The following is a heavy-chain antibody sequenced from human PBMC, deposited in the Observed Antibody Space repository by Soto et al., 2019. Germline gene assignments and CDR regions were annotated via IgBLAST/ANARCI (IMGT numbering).Heavy chain of an antibody. D-gene: IGHD5-18*01. CDR3: ARQKAYSYAGMDN. CDR1: GYTFTSFR. V-gene: IGHV1-18*01. Sequence: QVQLLQSGAEVRKPGASVNVSCKASGYTFTSFRVRWVRQAPGQGLEWMGWISPYNGNTYYAQKFQGRVTFTIDTSTSTAYIELRSLRSDDTAVYYCARQKAYSYAGMDNWGQGTLVSVAS. J-gene: IGHJ4*02. CDR2: ISPYNGNT.